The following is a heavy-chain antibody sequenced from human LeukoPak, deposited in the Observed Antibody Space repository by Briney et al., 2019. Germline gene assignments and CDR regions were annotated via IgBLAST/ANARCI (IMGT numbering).Heavy chain of an antibody. CDR3: TRQRPVWMDDAFDI. V-gene: IGHV1-2*02. J-gene: IGHJ3*02. CDR1: GYTFTGYY. D-gene: IGHD5-12*01. Sequence: ASVKVSCKASGYTFTGYYMHWVRQAPGQGLEWMGWINPNSGGTNYAQKFQGRVTMTRDTSISTAYMELSRLRSDDTAVYYCTRQRPVWMDDAFDIWGQGTMVTVSS. CDR2: INPNSGGT.